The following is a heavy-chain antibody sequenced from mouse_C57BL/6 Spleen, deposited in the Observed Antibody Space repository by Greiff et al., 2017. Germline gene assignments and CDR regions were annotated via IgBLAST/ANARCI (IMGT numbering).Heavy chain of an antibody. CDR1: GYTFTSYW. J-gene: IGHJ4*01. Sequence: QVQLQQSGAELVKPGASVKLSCKASGYTFTSYWMHWVKQRPGQGLEWIGMIHPNSGSTNYNEKFKSKATLTVDKSSSTAYMQLSSLTSEDSAVYYCAGDGPLHYYAMDYWGQGTSVTVSS. V-gene: IGHV1-64*01. D-gene: IGHD2-3*01. CDR2: IHPNSGST. CDR3: AGDGPLHYYAMDY.